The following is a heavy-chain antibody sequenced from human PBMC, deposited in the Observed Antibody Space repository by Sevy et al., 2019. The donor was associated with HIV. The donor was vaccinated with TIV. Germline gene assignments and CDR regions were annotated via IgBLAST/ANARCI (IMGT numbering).Heavy chain of an antibody. CDR1: GGSISSYY. J-gene: IGHJ5*02. CDR2: IHYTGSA. V-gene: IGHV4-59*01. CDR3: TRAPPVRSGDDSLNWFDP. D-gene: IGHD5-12*01. Sequence: SETLSLTCTVSGGSISSYYWGWIRQPPGKGLEYIGYIHYTGSANYNPSLKSRVTISVDTSKNQFSLKLSSVTAADTVVYYCTRAPPVRSGDDSLNWFDPWGQGSLVTVSS.